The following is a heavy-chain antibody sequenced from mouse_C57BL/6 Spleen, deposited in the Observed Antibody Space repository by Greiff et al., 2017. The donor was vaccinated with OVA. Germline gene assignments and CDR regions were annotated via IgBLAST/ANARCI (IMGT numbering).Heavy chain of an antibody. CDR2: INYDGSST. D-gene: IGHD4-1*01. V-gene: IGHV5-16*01. J-gene: IGHJ1*03. CDR1: GFTFSDYY. CDR3: ASQTGNWYFDV. Sequence: EVKLMESEGGLVQPGSSMKLSCTASGFTFSDYYMAWVRQVPEKGLEWVANINYDGSSTYYLDSLKSRFIISRDNAKNILYLQMSSLKSEDTATYYCASQTGNWYFDVWGTGTTVTVSS.